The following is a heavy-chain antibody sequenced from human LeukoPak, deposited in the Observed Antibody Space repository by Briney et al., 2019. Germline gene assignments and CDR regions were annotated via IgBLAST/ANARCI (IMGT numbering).Heavy chain of an antibody. Sequence: SVKVSCKASGGTFSTYAINWVRQAPGQGLEWMGGIIPIFDTPNYAQKFQGRVTITADKSTSTAYMELSSLRSEDTAVYYCARGGRDYGINWFDPWGQGTLVTVSS. CDR2: IIPIFDTP. CDR1: GGTFSTYA. V-gene: IGHV1-69*06. J-gene: IGHJ5*02. CDR3: ARGGRDYGINWFDP. D-gene: IGHD4-17*01.